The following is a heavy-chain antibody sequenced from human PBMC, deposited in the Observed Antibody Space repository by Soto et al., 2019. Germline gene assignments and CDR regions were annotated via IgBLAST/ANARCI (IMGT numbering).Heavy chain of an antibody. D-gene: IGHD4-17*01. Sequence: ASVKVSCKASGYTFTSYDINWVRQAAGQGLEYLGWMNPNSGNTGYVQKFQGRVTMTRDTSISTAYMELSSLRSEDTAVYFCARGVKYGAYSRWFDPWGQGTLVTVSS. J-gene: IGHJ5*02. CDR3: ARGVKYGAYSRWFDP. CDR2: MNPNSGNT. CDR1: GYTFTSYD. V-gene: IGHV1-8*01.